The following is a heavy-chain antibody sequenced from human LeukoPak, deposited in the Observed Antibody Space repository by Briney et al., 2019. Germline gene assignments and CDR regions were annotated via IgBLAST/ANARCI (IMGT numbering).Heavy chain of an antibody. D-gene: IGHD1-26*01. Sequence: PSETLSLTCAVYGGSFSGYYWSWIRQPPGKGLEWIGEINHSGSTNYNPSLKSRVTISVDTSKNQFSLKLSSVTAADTAVYYCARGLVGATYDAFDIWGQGTMVTVSS. CDR3: ARGLVGATYDAFDI. CDR2: INHSGST. V-gene: IGHV4-34*01. CDR1: GGSFSGYY. J-gene: IGHJ3*02.